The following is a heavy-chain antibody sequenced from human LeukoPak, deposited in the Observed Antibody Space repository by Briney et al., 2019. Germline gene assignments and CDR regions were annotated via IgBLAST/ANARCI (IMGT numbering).Heavy chain of an antibody. V-gene: IGHV3-48*01. CDR2: ISSSSSNI. Sequence: GGSLRLSCAASGFSISYYSMNWVRQAPGKGLDWVSYISSSSSNIYYADSVKSRFTISRDNAKNSLYLQMNSLRVEDTAVYYCARGLRFLEDRGRPWGQGTLVTVSS. CDR3: ARGLRFLEDRGRP. J-gene: IGHJ5*02. D-gene: IGHD3-3*01. CDR1: GFSISYYS.